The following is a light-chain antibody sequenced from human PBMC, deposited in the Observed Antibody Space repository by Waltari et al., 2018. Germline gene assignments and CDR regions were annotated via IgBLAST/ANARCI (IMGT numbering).Light chain of an antibody. Sequence: DVALTQSPLSLPVTLGQPASISCTSTQSLVHSDGNTYLNWFQQRPGQSPRRLIYKVSNRDSGVPDRFSGSGSGPDFTLKISRVEAEDVGAVYYCMQATQWPYTFGQGTKLDVK. J-gene: IGKJ2*01. CDR3: MQATQWPYT. CDR1: QSLVHSDGNTY. CDR2: KVS. V-gene: IGKV2-30*02.